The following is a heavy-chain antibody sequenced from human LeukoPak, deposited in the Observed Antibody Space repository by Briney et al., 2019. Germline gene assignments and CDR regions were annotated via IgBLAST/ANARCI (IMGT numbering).Heavy chain of an antibody. V-gene: IGHV1-2*04. Sequence: ASVTVSCKASGYTFTGYYMHWVRQARGQGLEWMGWINPNSGGTNYAQKFQGWVTMTRDTSISTAYMELSRLRSDDTAVYYCARDNYGSGEANWFDPWGQGTLVTVSS. D-gene: IGHD3-10*01. CDR2: INPNSGGT. CDR1: GYTFTGYY. CDR3: ARDNYGSGEANWFDP. J-gene: IGHJ5*02.